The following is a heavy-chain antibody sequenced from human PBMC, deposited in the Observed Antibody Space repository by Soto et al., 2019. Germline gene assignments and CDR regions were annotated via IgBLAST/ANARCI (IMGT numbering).Heavy chain of an antibody. CDR1: GGSISSYY. V-gene: IGHV4-59*01. CDR2: IYYSGST. D-gene: IGHD4-17*01. J-gene: IGHJ4*02. CDR3: ARWYGGSLDY. Sequence: QVQLQESGPGLVKPSETLSLTCAVSGGSISSYYWSWVRQPPGKGLEWIGYIYYSGSTKYNPSLKSRVTISVDTSKNQFSLKLSSVTAADTAVYYCARWYGGSLDYWGQGTLVTVSS.